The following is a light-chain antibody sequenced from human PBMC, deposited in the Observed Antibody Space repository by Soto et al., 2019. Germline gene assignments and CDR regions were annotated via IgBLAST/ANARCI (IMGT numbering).Light chain of an antibody. CDR3: AASDDSLSGPV. Sequence: QSVLTQPPSASGTPGQRVTISCSGSSSNIGSNYVYWYQQLPGTAPKLLIYRNNQRPSGVPDRFSGSKSDTSASLAISGLRSEDEADYYCAASDDSLSGPVFGGGTKLTVL. CDR1: SSNIGSNY. V-gene: IGLV1-47*01. CDR2: RNN. J-gene: IGLJ3*02.